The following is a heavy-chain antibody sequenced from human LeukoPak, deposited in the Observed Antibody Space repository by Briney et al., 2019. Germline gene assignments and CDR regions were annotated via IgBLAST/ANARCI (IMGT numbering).Heavy chain of an antibody. CDR2: ISYDGSNK. V-gene: IGHV3-30-3*01. CDR1: GFTFSSYA. J-gene: IGHJ5*02. CDR3: ASQSITWYRTANWFDP. Sequence: GGSLRLSCAASGFTFSSYAMHWVRQAPGKGLEWVAVISYDGSNKYYADSVKGRFTISRDNAKNSLFLQMNSLRAEDTAVYYCASQSITWYRTANWFDPWGQGTLVTVSS. D-gene: IGHD3-16*02.